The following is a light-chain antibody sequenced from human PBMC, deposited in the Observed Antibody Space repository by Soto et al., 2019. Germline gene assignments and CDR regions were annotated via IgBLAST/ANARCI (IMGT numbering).Light chain of an antibody. CDR2: GTS. Sequence: EIVLTQSPGTLSLSPGERATLSCRASQSVSSKYLAWYQQKPGQAPRVLIYGTSIRASGVPERFSGGGSGTDFTLTITRLEPEDFAVYYCQQYGHSLWTFGQGTKVDIK. CDR3: QQYGHSLWT. CDR1: QSVSSKY. V-gene: IGKV3-20*01. J-gene: IGKJ1*01.